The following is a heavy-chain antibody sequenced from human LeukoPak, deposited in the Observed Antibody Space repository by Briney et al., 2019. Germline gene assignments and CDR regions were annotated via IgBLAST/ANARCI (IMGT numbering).Heavy chain of an antibody. CDR1: GFTFSSYP. J-gene: IGHJ4*02. CDR2: ISTDGHDN. Sequence: GGSLRLSCAASGFTFSSYPMHWVRQVPGKGLEWLVVISTDGHDNHYADSVKGRFTISRDNSKNMVYLQMNSLSADDTALYFCAADPSPIKWGFLKFWGQGALVTVSS. V-gene: IGHV3-30*04. D-gene: IGHD7-27*01. CDR3: AADPSPIKWGFLKF.